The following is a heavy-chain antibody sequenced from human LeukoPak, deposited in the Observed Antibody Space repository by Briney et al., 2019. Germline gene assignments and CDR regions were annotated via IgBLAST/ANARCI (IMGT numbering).Heavy chain of an antibody. CDR2: ISGGPFTI. V-gene: IGHV3-48*02. J-gene: IGHJ4*02. D-gene: IGHD1-26*01. CDR3: ARDLISGPYTFDY. Sequence: GGSLRLSCAASGVTLSSVVMNWVRQAPGKGLEWVSYISGGPFTIYYADSVKGRFTISRDNAKNSLYLQMNGLRDEDTAVYYCARDLISGPYTFDYWGRGTLVTVSS. CDR1: GVTLSSVV.